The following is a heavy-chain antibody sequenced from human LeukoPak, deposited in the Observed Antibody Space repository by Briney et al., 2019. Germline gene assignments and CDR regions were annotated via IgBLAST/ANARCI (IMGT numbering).Heavy chain of an antibody. Sequence: PGGSLRLSCAASGFTVSSNYMSWVRQAPGKGLEWVSVIYSGGSTYYADSVKGRFTISRHNSKNTLYLQMNSLRAEGTAVYYCARGLSMEYDSSGVDAFDIWGQGTMVTVSS. D-gene: IGHD3-22*01. CDR3: ARGLSMEYDSSGVDAFDI. V-gene: IGHV3-53*04. CDR1: GFTVSSNY. J-gene: IGHJ3*02. CDR2: IYSGGST.